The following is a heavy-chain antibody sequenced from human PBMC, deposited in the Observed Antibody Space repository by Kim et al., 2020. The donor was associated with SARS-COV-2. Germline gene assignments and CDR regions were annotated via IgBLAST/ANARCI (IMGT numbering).Heavy chain of an antibody. V-gene: IGHV1-69*01. CDR3: ASQNFGSGGFYFDY. J-gene: IGHJ4*02. D-gene: IGHD3-10*01. Sequence: YAQKFQGRVTITADESTSTAYMELISLRSEDTAVYYCASQNFGSGGFYFDYWGQGTLVTVSS.